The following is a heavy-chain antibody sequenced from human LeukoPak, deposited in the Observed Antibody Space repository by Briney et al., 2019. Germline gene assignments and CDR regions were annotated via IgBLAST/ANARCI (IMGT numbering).Heavy chain of an antibody. V-gene: IGHV4-34*01. CDR2: INHSGSA. D-gene: IGHD4-17*01. Sequence: ASETLSLTCAVYGGSFSGYYWSWIRQPPGKGLEWIGEINHSGSANYNPSLKSRVTISLDTSKNQFSLKVSSVTAADTAVYYCARGQGTVTTHWGQGTLVTVSS. CDR3: ARGQGTVTTH. CDR1: GGSFSGYY. J-gene: IGHJ4*02.